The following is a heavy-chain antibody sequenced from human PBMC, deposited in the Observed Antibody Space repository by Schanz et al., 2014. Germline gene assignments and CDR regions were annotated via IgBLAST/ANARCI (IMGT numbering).Heavy chain of an antibody. J-gene: IGHJ4*02. CDR1: GGSISSFY. D-gene: IGHD2-15*01. CDR3: AKNAAYCLEY. V-gene: IGHV4-4*07. CDR2: IYTSGST. Sequence: QVQLQESGPGLVKSSETLSLTCTVSGGSISSFYWGWIRQPAGKGLEWIGRIYTSGSTNYNPSLKSRVTMSMDKSKNQFSLKVTSVTAADTAVYYCAKNAAYCLEYWGQGTLVTVSS.